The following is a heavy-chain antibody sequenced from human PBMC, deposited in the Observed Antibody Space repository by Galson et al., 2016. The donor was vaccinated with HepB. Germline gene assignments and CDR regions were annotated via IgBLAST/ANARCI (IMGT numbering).Heavy chain of an antibody. D-gene: IGHD6-19*01. CDR1: RFIFRFPFRDYA. CDR3: AKEGVRLTSGWQFDY. CDR2: VSGSGDST. V-gene: IGHV3-23*01. Sequence: SLRLSCAASRFIFRFPFRDYAVSWVRQAPGKGLEWVSVVSGSGDSTDYADSVQGRFIIARDDSRNTVYLQMNSLRAEDTAVYYCAKEGVRLTSGWQFDYWGQGTLVTVSS. J-gene: IGHJ4*02.